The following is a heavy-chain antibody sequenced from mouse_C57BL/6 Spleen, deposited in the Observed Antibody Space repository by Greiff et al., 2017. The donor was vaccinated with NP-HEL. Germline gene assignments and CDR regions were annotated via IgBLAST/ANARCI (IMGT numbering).Heavy chain of an antibody. Sequence: VKLMESGAELVKPGASVKISCKASGYAFSSYWMNWVKQRPGKGLEWIGQIYPGDGDTNYNGKFKGKATLTADKSSSTAYMQLSSLTSEDSAVYFCARWAYYGSYWYFDVWGTGTTVTVSS. D-gene: IGHD1-1*01. CDR1: GYAFSSYW. V-gene: IGHV1-80*01. J-gene: IGHJ1*03. CDR2: IYPGDGDT. CDR3: ARWAYYGSYWYFDV.